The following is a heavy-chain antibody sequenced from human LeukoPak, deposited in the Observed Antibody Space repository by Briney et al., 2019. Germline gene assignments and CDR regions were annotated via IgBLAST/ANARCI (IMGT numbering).Heavy chain of an antibody. V-gene: IGHV3-20*01. CDR2: INWNGGST. Sequence: GGSLRLSCAASGFIFGVYVMSWVRQAPGKGLEWVSGINWNGGSTGYADSVKGRFTISRDNAKKFLYLQMNSLRAEETALYHCARGAVGATTPFDYWGQGTLVTVSS. D-gene: IGHD1-26*01. CDR1: GFIFGVYV. J-gene: IGHJ4*02. CDR3: ARGAVGATTPFDY.